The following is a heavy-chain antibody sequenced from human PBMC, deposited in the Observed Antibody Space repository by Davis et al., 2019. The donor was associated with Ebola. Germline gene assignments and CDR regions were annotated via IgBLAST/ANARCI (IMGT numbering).Heavy chain of an antibody. CDR1: GGSFSGSS. CDR2: IYHRGST. V-gene: IGHV4-59*01. Sequence: SETLSLTCAVYGGSFSGSSWSWIRQPQGKGLEWIGYIYHRGSTNYNPSLKSRVTFSIDPSRNQFSLKLSSVTAADMALYYCARVRDSGSLLPSFAFDYWGQGALVSVSS. D-gene: IGHD1-26*01. J-gene: IGHJ4*02. CDR3: ARVRDSGSLLPSFAFDY.